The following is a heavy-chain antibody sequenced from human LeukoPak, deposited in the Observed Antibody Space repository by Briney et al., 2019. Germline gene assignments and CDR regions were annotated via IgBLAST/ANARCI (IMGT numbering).Heavy chain of an antibody. Sequence: ASVKVSCKASGYTFTSYGISWVRQAPGQGLEWMGWISAYNGNTNYAQKLQGRVTMTTDTSTSTAYMELRSLRSDDTAVYYCATTIYRYCSSTSCRLDAFDIWGQGTMVTVSS. J-gene: IGHJ3*02. CDR2: ISAYNGNT. CDR1: GYTFTSYG. V-gene: IGHV1-18*01. CDR3: ATTIYRYCSSTSCRLDAFDI. D-gene: IGHD2-2*01.